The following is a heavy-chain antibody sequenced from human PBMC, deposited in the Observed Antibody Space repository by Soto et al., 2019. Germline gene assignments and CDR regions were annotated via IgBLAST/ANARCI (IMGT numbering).Heavy chain of an antibody. CDR2: ISSSGSTI. D-gene: IGHD3-3*01. CDR3: AREKSSWSGYSTYYYYYMDV. CDR1: GFTFSDYY. V-gene: IGHV3-11*01. Sequence: GGSLRLSCAASGFTFSDYYMSWIRQAPGKGLEWVSYISSSGSTIYYADSVRGRFTISRDNAKNSLYLQMNSLRAEDTAVYYCAREKSSWSGYSTYYYYYMDVWGKGTTVTVSS. J-gene: IGHJ6*03.